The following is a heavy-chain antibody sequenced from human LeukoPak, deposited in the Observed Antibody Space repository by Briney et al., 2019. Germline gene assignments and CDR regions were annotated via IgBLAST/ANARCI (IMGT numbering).Heavy chain of an antibody. CDR3: AKDLHYGSADY. CDR2: ISWNSGSI. Sequence: GGSLRLSCAASGFTFDDYAMHWVRQAPGKGLGWVSGISWNSGSIGYADSVKGRFTISRDNAKNALYLQMNSLRAEDTAVYYCAKDLHYGSADYWGQGTLVTVSS. V-gene: IGHV3-9*01. CDR1: GFTFDDYA. D-gene: IGHD3-10*01. J-gene: IGHJ4*02.